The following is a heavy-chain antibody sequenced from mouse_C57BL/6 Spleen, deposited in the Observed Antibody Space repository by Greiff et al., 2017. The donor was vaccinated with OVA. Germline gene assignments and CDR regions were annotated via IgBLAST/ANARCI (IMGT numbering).Heavy chain of an antibody. CDR1: GYTFTDYY. D-gene: IGHD2-1*01. CDR2: INPNNGGT. J-gene: IGHJ4*01. V-gene: IGHV1-26*01. Sequence: EVQLQQSGPELVKPGASVKISCKASGYTFTDYYMNWVKQSHGKSLEWIGDINPNNGGTSYNQKFKGKATLTVDKSSSTAYMELRSLTSEDSAVYYCAIGNYYYYAMDYWGQGTSVTVSS. CDR3: AIGNYYYYAMDY.